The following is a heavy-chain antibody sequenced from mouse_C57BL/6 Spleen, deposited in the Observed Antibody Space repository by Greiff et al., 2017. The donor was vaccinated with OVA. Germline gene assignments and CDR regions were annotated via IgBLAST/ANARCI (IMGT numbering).Heavy chain of an antibody. CDR3: ARRGYYSSYVYFDY. V-gene: IGHV5-17*01. J-gene: IGHJ2*01. D-gene: IGHD2-5*01. CDR2: ISSGSSTI. CDR1: GFTFSDYG. Sequence: EVQRVESGGGLVKPGGSLKLSCAASGFTFSDYGMHWVRQAPEKGLEWVAYISSGSSTIYFADTVKGRFTISRDNAKNTLFLQMTSLRSEDTAMYYCARRGYYSSYVYFDYWGQGTTLTVSS.